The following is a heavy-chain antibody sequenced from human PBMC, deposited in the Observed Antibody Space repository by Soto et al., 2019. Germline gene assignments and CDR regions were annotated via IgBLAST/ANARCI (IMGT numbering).Heavy chain of an antibody. V-gene: IGHV4-28*01. CDR3: ARREIQGPIDY. Sequence: QVQLQESGPGLVKPSDTLSLTCAVSGYSISSSNWWGWIRQPPGKGLEGIWYIYYTGTTYYNPSLKSRVTMAVDTSKNQFPLKLTSVTAVDTAVYYCARREIQGPIDYWGQGTLVTVSS. CDR2: IYYTGTT. D-gene: IGHD1-26*01. CDR1: GYSISSSNW. J-gene: IGHJ4*02.